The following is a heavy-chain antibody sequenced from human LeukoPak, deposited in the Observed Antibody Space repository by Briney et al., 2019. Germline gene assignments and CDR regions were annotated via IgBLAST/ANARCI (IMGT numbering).Heavy chain of an antibody. Sequence: GASVKVSCKASGGTFSSYAISWVRQAPGQGLEWMGGIIPIFGTANYAQKFQGRVTITADESTSTAYMELSSLRSEDTAAYYCARVPSAAGYYFDYWGQGTLVTVSS. J-gene: IGHJ4*02. CDR1: GGTFSSYA. D-gene: IGHD6-13*01. CDR2: IIPIFGTA. V-gene: IGHV1-69*13. CDR3: ARVPSAAGYYFDY.